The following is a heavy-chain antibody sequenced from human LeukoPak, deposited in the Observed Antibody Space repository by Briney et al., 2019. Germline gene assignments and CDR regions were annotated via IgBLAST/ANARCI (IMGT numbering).Heavy chain of an antibody. J-gene: IGHJ3*02. V-gene: IGHV3-66*01. CDR1: GFTFSSDA. CDR3: ARVHSGSYADI. Sequence: GGSLRLSCAASGFTFSSDAMSWVRQAPGKGLEWVSVIYSGGSTYYADSVKGRFTISRDNSKNTLYLQMNSLRAEDAAVYYCARVHSGSYADIWGQGTMVTVSS. CDR2: IYSGGST. D-gene: IGHD1-26*01.